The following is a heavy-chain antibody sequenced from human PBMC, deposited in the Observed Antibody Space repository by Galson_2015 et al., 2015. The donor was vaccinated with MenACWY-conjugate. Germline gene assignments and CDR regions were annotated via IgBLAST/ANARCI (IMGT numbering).Heavy chain of an antibody. V-gene: IGHV3-66*01. D-gene: IGHD4-11*01. J-gene: IGHJ4*02. CDR3: SRPLTVTKWFDY. CDR1: GFTVSNNY. CDR2: IYVGGNT. Sequence: SLRLSCAASGFTVSNNYMSWVRQAPGKGLEWVSLIYVGGNTVNADSAKGRFTISRDDSKSIAYLEMNSLRTEDTVVYFCSRPLTVTKWFDYWGQGALVAVSS.